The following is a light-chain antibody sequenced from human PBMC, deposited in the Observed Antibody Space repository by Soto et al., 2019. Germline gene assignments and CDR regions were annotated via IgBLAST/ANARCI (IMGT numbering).Light chain of an antibody. CDR2: EVS. CDR3: SSYTSSSTLVV. V-gene: IGLV2-14*01. CDR1: SSDVGGYNY. Sequence: QSVLTQPASVSGSPGQSITISCTGTSSDVGGYNYVSWYQQHPGKAPKLMIYEVSNRPSGVSNRFSGSKSGNTASLTISGRQAEDEADYYCSSYTSSSTLVVFGGGTQLTVL. J-gene: IGLJ2*01.